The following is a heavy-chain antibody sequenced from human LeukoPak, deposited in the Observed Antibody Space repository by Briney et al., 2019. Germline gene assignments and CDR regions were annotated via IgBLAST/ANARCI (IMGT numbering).Heavy chain of an antibody. Sequence: SETLSLTXTVSGGSISSSSYYWGWIRQPPGKGLEWIGSIYYSGSTYYNPSLKSRVTISVDTSKNQFSLKLSSVTAADTAVYYCARQGWEVAARYYYYYYMDVWGKGTTVTVSS. CDR1: GGSISSSSYY. CDR3: ARQGWEVAARYYYYYYMDV. J-gene: IGHJ6*03. D-gene: IGHD2-15*01. V-gene: IGHV4-39*01. CDR2: IYYSGST.